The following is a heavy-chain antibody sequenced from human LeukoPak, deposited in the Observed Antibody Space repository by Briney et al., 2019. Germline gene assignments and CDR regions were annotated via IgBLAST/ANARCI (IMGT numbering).Heavy chain of an antibody. D-gene: IGHD3-10*01. CDR1: GFTFSSYG. CDR3: ARGVGYYYGSGSYDY. J-gene: IGHJ4*02. CDR2: IWYDGSKK. Sequence: GRSLRLSCAASGFTFSSYGMHWVRQAPGKGLEWVAVIWYDGSKKYYTDSVRGRFTISRDNSKNTLFLQMNSLSAEDTAVYYCARGVGYYYGSGSYDYWGQGTLVTVSS. V-gene: IGHV3-33*01.